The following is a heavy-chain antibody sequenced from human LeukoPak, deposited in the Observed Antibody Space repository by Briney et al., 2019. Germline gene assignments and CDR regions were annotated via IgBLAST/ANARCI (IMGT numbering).Heavy chain of an antibody. CDR1: GFTFSGYS. CDR3: AELGITMIGGV. D-gene: IGHD3-10*02. V-gene: IGHV3-48*01. J-gene: IGHJ6*04. Sequence: QTGGSLRLSCAASGFTFSGYSMNWVRQAPGKGLEWVSYISSSGGSIFYADSVKGRFTISRNNADNSLYLRMNSLRAEDTAVYYCAELGITMIGGVWGKGTTVTISS. CDR2: ISSSGGSI.